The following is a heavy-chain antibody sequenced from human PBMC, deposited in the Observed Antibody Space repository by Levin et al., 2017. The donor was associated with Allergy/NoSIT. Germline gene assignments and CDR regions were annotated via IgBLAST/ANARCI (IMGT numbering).Heavy chain of an antibody. D-gene: IGHD2-15*01. CDR2: ISGSGGST. CDR3: AKDRAAKTPAFDY. J-gene: IGHJ4*02. V-gene: IGHV3-23*01. Sequence: GESLKISCAASGFTFSSYAMSWVRQAPGKGLEWVSAISGSGGSTYYADSVKGRFTISRDNSKNTLYLQMNSLRAEDTAVYYCAKDRAAKTPAFDYWGQGTLVTVSS. CDR1: GFTFSSYA.